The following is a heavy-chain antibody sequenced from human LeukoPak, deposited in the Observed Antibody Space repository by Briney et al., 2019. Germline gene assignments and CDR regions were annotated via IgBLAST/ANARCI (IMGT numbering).Heavy chain of an antibody. V-gene: IGHV4-59*11. J-gene: IGHJ3*02. Sequence: SETLSLTCTVSGGSISSHYWSWIRQPPGKGLEWIGYIYYSGSTNYNPSLKSRVTISVDTSKNQFSLKLSSVTAADTALYYCARDLGGIDAFDIWGQGTMVTVSS. D-gene: IGHD1-1*01. CDR3: ARDLGGIDAFDI. CDR1: GGSISSHY. CDR2: IYYSGST.